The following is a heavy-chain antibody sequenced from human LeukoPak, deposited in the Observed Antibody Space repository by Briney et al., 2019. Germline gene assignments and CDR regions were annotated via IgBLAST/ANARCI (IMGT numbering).Heavy chain of an antibody. CDR1: GFTFSSYS. D-gene: IGHD3-22*01. CDR2: TSSSSSYI. CDR3: AREDSLVSSGYNY. J-gene: IGHJ4*02. V-gene: IGHV3-21*01. Sequence: GVPLRLSCAASGFTFSSYSMIWLRQAPGKGLVWVSSTSSSSSYIYYADSVRGRFTISRDKDKTSLYLQMNSLRAEDTAVYYCAREDSLVSSGYNYWGQGNLVTVSA.